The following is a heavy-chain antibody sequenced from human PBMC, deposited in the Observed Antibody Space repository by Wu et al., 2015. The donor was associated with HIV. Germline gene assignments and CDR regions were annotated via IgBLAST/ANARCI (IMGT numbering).Heavy chain of an antibody. Sequence: QVQLVQSGGEVKKPGASVKVSCKASGYSFRSYGISWVRQAPGHGLEWVGWISAYNGETHYAQKLQDRVTVTRDTSTNTAYLELRSLRSDDTAVYYCARDEGYESSAYLIADYVGQGTLVSVSS. J-gene: IGHJ4*02. CDR2: ISAYNGET. CDR3: ARDEGYESSAYLIADY. CDR1: GYSFRSYG. V-gene: IGHV1-18*01. D-gene: IGHD3-22*01.